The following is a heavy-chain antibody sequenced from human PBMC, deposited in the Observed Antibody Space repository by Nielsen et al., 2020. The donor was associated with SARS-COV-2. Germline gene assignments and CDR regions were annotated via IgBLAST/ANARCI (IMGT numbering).Heavy chain of an antibody. V-gene: IGHV4-34*01. Sequence: SETLSLTCAVYGGSFSGYYWSWIRQPPGKGLEWIGEINHSGSTNYNPSLKSRVTISVDKSKNQFSLKLSSVTAADTAVYYCARDGYDYVWGSYRWFDYWGQGTLVTVSS. CDR2: INHSGST. CDR1: GGSFSGYY. CDR3: ARDGYDYVWGSYRWFDY. J-gene: IGHJ4*02. D-gene: IGHD3-16*02.